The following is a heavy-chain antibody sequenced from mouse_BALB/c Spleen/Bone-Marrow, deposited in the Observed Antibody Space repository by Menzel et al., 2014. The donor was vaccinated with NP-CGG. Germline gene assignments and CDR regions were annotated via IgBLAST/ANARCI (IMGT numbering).Heavy chain of an antibody. CDR3: ARDMGLLRFDY. Sequence: EVKLMESGGGLVQPGGSLILSCAPSGFTFTDYYMSWVRQPPGKALEWLAFIRNKANGYTTEYSASVKGRFTISRDNSQSILYLQMNTLRAEDSATYYCARDMGLLRFDYWGHGTTLTVSS. CDR1: GFTFTDYY. D-gene: IGHD1-1*01. J-gene: IGHJ2*01. V-gene: IGHV7-3*02. CDR2: IRNKANGYTT.